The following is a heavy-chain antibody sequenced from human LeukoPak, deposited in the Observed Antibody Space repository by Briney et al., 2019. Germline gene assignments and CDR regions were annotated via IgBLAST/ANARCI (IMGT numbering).Heavy chain of an antibody. Sequence: GGSLRLSCAASGFTFSGYWMNWVRQSPGKGLEWVANINERGSVQHYVDSVEGRFTISRDNAKNSLDLQMHSLRAEDTAVYYCARGGDKVVSADYYYHMDVWGEGTTVTVSS. J-gene: IGHJ6*03. CDR2: INERGSVQ. CDR1: GFTFSGYW. D-gene: IGHD2-2*01. CDR3: ARGGDKVVSADYYYHMDV. V-gene: IGHV3-7*01.